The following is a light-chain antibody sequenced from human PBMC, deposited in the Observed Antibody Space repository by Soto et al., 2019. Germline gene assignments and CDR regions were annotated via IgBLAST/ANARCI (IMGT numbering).Light chain of an antibody. J-gene: IGLJ2*01. CDR2: EVS. CDR1: SGDVGGYNF. V-gene: IGLV2-14*01. CDR3: SSYTSSITVV. Sequence: QSALTQPASVSGSPGQSLTISCTGTSGDVGGYNFVAWYQQHPGKAPKLMIYEVSNRPSGVSDRFSGSKSGNTASLTISGLQAEDEADYYCSSYTSSITVVFGGGTKLTVL.